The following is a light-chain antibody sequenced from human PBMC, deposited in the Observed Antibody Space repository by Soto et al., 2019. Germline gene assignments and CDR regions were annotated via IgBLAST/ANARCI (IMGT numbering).Light chain of an antibody. CDR3: SSYTSSSPYV. CDR1: SSDVGGYNY. Sequence: QSALTQPASVSGSPGQSITISCTGTSSDVGGYNYVSWYQQYQGKAPKLMIYDVSNRPSGVSNRFSGSKSGNTASLTISGLQAEDEADYYCSSYTSSSPYVFGTGTKLTVL. J-gene: IGLJ1*01. CDR2: DVS. V-gene: IGLV2-14*01.